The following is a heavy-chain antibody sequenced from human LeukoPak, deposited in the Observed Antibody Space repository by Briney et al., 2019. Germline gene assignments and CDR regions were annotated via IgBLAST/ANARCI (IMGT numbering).Heavy chain of an antibody. D-gene: IGHD6-13*01. V-gene: IGHV3-23*01. CDR1: GFTFSSYG. Sequence: GGSLRLSCAASGFTFSSYGMHWVRQAPGKGLEWVSAISGSGGSTYYADSVKGRFTISRDNSKNTLYLQMNSLRAEDTAVYYCAKGNRIAAAGASDYWGQGTLVTVSS. CDR2: ISGSGGST. CDR3: AKGNRIAAAGASDY. J-gene: IGHJ4*02.